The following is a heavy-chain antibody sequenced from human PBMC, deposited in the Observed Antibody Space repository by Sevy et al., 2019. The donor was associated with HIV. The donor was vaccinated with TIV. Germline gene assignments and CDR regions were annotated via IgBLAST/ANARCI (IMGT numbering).Heavy chain of an antibody. CDR3: ARGRSPKLHPLVYSGYDHMTAHFFDY. Sequence: SETLSLTCAVYGESVSSSYWTWIRQPPGGGLDWVGEVDHSGGTSYNPTLKSRATVSLDTSKRQFSLKLNSVTAADTAVYYCARGRSPKLHPLVYSGYDHMTAHFFDYWGQGALVTVSS. V-gene: IGHV4-34*01. CDR2: VDHSGGT. CDR1: GESVSSSY. J-gene: IGHJ4*02. D-gene: IGHD5-12*01.